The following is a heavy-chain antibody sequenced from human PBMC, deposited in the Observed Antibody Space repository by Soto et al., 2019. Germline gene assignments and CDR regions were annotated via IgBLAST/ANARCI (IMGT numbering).Heavy chain of an antibody. CDR3: ATVLISSNEGPTPFDF. J-gene: IGHJ4*01. D-gene: IGHD2-21*01. CDR1: GFTFDDYA. CDR2: ISWNSGSI. V-gene: IGHV3-9*01. Sequence: PGGSLRLSCAASGFTFDDYAMHWVRQAPGKGLEWVSGISWNSGSIGYADSVKGRFTMTTDTSTTTAYLDLRSLRSDDTAVYFCATVLISSNEGPTPFDFWGQGTLVTVSS.